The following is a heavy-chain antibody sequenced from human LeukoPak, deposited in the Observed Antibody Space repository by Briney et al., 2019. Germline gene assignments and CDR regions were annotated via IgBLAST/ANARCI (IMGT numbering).Heavy chain of an antibody. CDR2: INSDGSRT. CDR1: GFTLSTYW. J-gene: IGHJ5*02. Sequence: PGGSLRLSCAASGFTLSTYWMHWVRQGPGKGLVWVSCINSDGSRTTYADSVKGRFTTARDNAKKSLYLQMNSLRAEDTAVYYCARSGTSRTTSNWFDPWGQGTLVTVAS. CDR3: ARSGTSRTTSNWFDP. D-gene: IGHD1-14*01. V-gene: IGHV3-74*01.